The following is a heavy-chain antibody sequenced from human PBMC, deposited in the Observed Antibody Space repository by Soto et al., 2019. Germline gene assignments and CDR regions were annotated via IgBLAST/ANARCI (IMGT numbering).Heavy chain of an antibody. CDR2: IYFSGST. Sequence: SETLSLTCTVSGASINRGGYYWSWIRQLPGKGLEWIGYIYFSGSTYYNPSLESRVTISLDTSQNQFSLNLRSTTATDAAVYFCVGFRSSTILSHWGQGTLVT. V-gene: IGHV4-31*03. CDR3: VGFRSSTILSH. CDR1: GASINRGGYY. D-gene: IGHD1-26*01. J-gene: IGHJ4*02.